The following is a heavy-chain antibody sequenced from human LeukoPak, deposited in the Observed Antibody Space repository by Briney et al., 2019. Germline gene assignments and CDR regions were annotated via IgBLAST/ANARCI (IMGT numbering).Heavy chain of an antibody. J-gene: IGHJ6*02. Sequence: PGGSLRLSCAASGFTFSDYYMSWIRQAPGKGLEWVSYISSSGSTIYYADSVKGRFTISRDNAKNSLYLQMSSLRAEDTAVYYCARYSSSWYDYYYYGMDVWGQGTTVTVSS. CDR2: ISSSGSTI. CDR1: GFTFSDYY. D-gene: IGHD6-13*01. CDR3: ARYSSSWYDYYYYGMDV. V-gene: IGHV3-11*01.